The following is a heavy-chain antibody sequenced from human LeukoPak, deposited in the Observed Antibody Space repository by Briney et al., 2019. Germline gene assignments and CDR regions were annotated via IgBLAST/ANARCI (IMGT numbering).Heavy chain of an antibody. CDR3: AKLNGVYYYYYGMDV. D-gene: IGHD2-8*01. J-gene: IGHJ6*02. CDR2: ISGDGGST. CDR1: GFTFDDYA. Sequence: GGSPRLSCAASGFTFDDYAMHWVRQAPGKGLEWVSLISGDGGSTYYADSVKGRFTISRDNSKNSLYLQMNSLRTEDTALYYCAKLNGVYYYYYGMDVWGQGTTVTVSS. V-gene: IGHV3-43*02.